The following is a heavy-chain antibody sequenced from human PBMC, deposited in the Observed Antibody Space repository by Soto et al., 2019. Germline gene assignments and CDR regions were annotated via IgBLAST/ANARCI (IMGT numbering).Heavy chain of an antibody. Sequence: QVQLVQSGAEVKKPGSSVKVSCKASGGTFSSYGISWVRQAPGQGLEWMGGIIPIFGTATYAQKFQGRVTITADESTSTAYMELSSLRSEDTAVYYCARDKEGRGWFDPWGQGSLVTVSS. D-gene: IGHD3-16*01. J-gene: IGHJ5*02. CDR3: ARDKEGRGWFDP. CDR1: GGTFSSYG. V-gene: IGHV1-69*01. CDR2: IIPIFGTA.